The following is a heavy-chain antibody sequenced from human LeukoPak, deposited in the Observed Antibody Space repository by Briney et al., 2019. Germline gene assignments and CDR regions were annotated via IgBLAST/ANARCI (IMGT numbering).Heavy chain of an antibody. CDR3: ARHADH. V-gene: IGHV3-66*04. Sequence: GGSLRLSCAASGFTFSSYAMSWVRQAPGKGLEWVSVIYSGGSTFYADSVKGRFTIFRDNSKNTLYLQMNSLRAEDTAVYYCARHADHWGQGTLVTVSS. CDR1: GFTFSSYA. CDR2: IYSGGST. J-gene: IGHJ4*02.